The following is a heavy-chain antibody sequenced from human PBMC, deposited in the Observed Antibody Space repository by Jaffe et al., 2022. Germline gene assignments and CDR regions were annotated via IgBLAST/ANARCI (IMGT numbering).Heavy chain of an antibody. CDR2: ISGSGGST. D-gene: IGHD3-3*01. CDR1: GFTFSSYA. CDR3: AKDLETDFWSGYYWGYFDY. J-gene: IGHJ4*02. V-gene: IGHV3-23*01. Sequence: EVQLLESGGGLVQPGGSLRLSCAASGFTFSSYAMSWVRQAPGKGLEWVSAISGSGGSTYYADSVKGRFTISRDNSKNTLYLQMNSLRAEDTAVYYCAKDLETDFWSGYYWGYFDYWGQGTLVTVSS.